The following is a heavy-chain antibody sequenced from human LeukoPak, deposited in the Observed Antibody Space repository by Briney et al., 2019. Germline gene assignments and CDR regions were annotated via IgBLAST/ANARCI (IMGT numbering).Heavy chain of an antibody. J-gene: IGHJ3*02. CDR2: IYSGGNI. D-gene: IGHD1-26*01. CDR1: GFTVMSNY. Sequence: GGSLRLSCAAFGFTVMSNYVNCVRQAPGKGLECVSVIYSGGNIYYADSVKGRFTISRHNSKNTLYLQMNSLRAEDTALYYCARTIVGAAQDDFYIWGPGTMVTVSS. CDR3: ARTIVGAAQDDFYI. V-gene: IGHV3-53*01.